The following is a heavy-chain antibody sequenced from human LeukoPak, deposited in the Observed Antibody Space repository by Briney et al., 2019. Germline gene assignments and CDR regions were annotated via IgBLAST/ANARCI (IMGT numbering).Heavy chain of an antibody. CDR3: AKATGNSGYYALDY. J-gene: IGHJ4*02. D-gene: IGHD3-22*01. Sequence: PGGSLRLSCAVSGFTFSSYAMSWVRQAPGKGLEWVSTISGSGDSTYYADSVKGRFTISRDNSNYILYLQMNSLRAEDTAVYYCAKATGNSGYYALDYWGQGSLVTASS. CDR1: GFTFSSYA. V-gene: IGHV3-23*01. CDR2: ISGSGDST.